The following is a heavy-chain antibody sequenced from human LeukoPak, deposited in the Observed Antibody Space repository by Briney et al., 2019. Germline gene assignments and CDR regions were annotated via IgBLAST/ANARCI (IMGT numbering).Heavy chain of an antibody. CDR2: IIPIFGTA. D-gene: IGHD3-22*01. CDR3: ARDCDSSGYYYGGCFQH. J-gene: IGHJ1*01. V-gene: IGHV1-69*13. Sequence: SVKVSCKASGGTFSSYAISWVRQAPGQGLEWMGGIIPIFGTANYAQKFQGRVTITADESTSTAYMEPSSLRSEDTAVYYCARDCDSSGYYYGGCFQHWGQGTLVTVSS. CDR1: GGTFSSYA.